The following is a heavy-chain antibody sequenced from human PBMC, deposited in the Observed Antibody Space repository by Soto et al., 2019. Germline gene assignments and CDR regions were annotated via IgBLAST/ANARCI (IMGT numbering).Heavy chain of an antibody. Sequence: EVLLLDSGGGLVQPGGSLRLCCAASGFTFSNYAMTWVRQAPGKGPEWTPTVNNGGGGTYYADSVKGRFTISRDNSKNTLYLQVSSLRAEDTAVYYCAKERLGRGIDYCGQGILVTVSS. CDR2: VNNGGGGT. V-gene: IGHV3-23*01. CDR1: GFTFSNYA. D-gene: IGHD3-10*01. J-gene: IGHJ4*02. CDR3: AKERLGRGIDY.